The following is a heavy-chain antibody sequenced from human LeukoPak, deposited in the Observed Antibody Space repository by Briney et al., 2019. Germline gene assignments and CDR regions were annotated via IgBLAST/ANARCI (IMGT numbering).Heavy chain of an antibody. CDR3: AKKGQADDGGKPD. CDR1: GFTFSSYA. J-gene: IGHJ4*02. CDR2: ISYDGSNK. V-gene: IGHV3-30*18. Sequence: GGSLRLSCAASGFTFSSYAMSWVRQAPGKGLEWVAVISYDGSNKYYADSVKGRFTISRDNSKNTLYLQMNNLRVDDTAVYYCAKKGQADDGGKPDWGQGTLVTVSS.